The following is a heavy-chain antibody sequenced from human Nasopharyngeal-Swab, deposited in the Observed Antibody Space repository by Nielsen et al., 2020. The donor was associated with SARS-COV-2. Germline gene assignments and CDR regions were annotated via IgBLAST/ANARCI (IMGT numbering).Heavy chain of an antibody. J-gene: IGHJ4*02. CDR1: GFTFSDYY. Sequence: GGSLRLSCAASGFTFSDYYMSWIRQAPGKGLEWVSYISSSSSYTNYADSVKGRFTISRDNAKNSLYLQMNSLRAEDTAVYYCAREGCSSTSCHFFDYWGQGTLVTVSS. CDR2: ISSSSSYT. D-gene: IGHD2-2*01. CDR3: AREGCSSTSCHFFDY. V-gene: IGHV3-11*06.